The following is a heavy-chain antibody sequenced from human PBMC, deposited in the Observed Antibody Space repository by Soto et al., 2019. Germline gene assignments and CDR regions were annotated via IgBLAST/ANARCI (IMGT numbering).Heavy chain of an antibody. Sequence: ASAELSWKVSGHSFTDLAMHCVRPAHGKGLEWMGSQDLEENETVYAQKFQGRITLTEDTSKDTAYMELTSLESEDSATYYCTTEMLEYYYSIGVWGQGTTVTVSS. CDR1: GHSFTDLA. V-gene: IGHV1-24*01. CDR2: QDLEENET. CDR3: TTEMLEYYYSIGV. D-gene: IGHD3-3*01. J-gene: IGHJ6*02.